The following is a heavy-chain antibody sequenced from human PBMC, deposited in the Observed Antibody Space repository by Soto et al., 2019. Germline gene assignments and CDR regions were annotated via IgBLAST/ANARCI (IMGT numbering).Heavy chain of an antibody. CDR2: ISGSGGST. CDR3: AKTLSGDPELGFDY. J-gene: IGHJ4*02. Sequence: PGGSLRLSCAASGFTFSSYAMSWVRQAPGKGLQWVSAISGSGGSTYYADSVKGRFTISRDNSKNTLYLQMNSLRAEDTDVYYCAKTLSGDPELGFDYWGQGTLVTVSA. CDR1: GFTFSSYA. D-gene: IGHD4-17*01. V-gene: IGHV3-23*01.